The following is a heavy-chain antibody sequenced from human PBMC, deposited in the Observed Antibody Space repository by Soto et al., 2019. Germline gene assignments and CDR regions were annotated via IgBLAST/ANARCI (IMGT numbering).Heavy chain of an antibody. Sequence: SGPTLVNPTPTLTLTCTFSGLSLSTSGVGVGWIRQPPGKALEWLAIIYSNDDKRYSSSLKSRLTITQDTAKNQVVLTMTNMDPVDTATYYCAHRPGIAAAGPKEKGWFDTWGQGTLVTVSS. CDR1: GLSLSTSGVG. D-gene: IGHD6-13*01. J-gene: IGHJ5*02. V-gene: IGHV2-5*01. CDR3: AHRPGIAAAGPKEKGWFDT. CDR2: IYSNDDK.